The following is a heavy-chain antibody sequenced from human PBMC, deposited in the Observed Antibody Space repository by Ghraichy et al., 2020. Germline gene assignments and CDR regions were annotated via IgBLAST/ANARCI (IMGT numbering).Heavy chain of an antibody. CDR2: ISSSSSTI. V-gene: IGHV3-48*02. CDR3: AREGDYSNYGIYYYYGMDV. D-gene: IGHD4-11*01. Sequence: GGSLRLSCAASGFTFSSYSMNWVRQAPGKGLEWVSYISSSSSTIYYADSVKGRFTISRDNAKNSLYLQMNSLRDEDTAVYYCAREGDYSNYGIYYYYGMDVWGQGTTVTVSS. CDR1: GFTFSSYS. J-gene: IGHJ6*02.